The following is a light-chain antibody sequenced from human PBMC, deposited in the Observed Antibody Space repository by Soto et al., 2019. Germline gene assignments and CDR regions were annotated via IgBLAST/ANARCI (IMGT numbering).Light chain of an antibody. J-gene: IGKJ1*01. CDR1: QSVSSSY. CDR2: AVS. Sequence: EIGLTQSPGTLSLSPGERATLSCRASQSVSSSYLAWYQQRPGQAPRLLIYAVSSRATGIPDRFSGSGSGTDFTLTISRLEPEDFAVYYCQQYGSTPWTFGQGTKVDIK. CDR3: QQYGSTPWT. V-gene: IGKV3-20*01.